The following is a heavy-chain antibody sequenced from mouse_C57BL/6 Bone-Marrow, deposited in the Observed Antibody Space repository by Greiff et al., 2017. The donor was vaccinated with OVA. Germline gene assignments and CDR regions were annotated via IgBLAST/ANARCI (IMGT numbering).Heavy chain of an antibody. V-gene: IGHV1-55*01. J-gene: IGHJ2*01. Sequence: QVQLKQPGAELVKPGASVKMSCKASGYTFTSYWITWVKQRPGQGLEWIGDIYPGRGSTNYNDKFKSKATLTVDTSSSTAYMQLSSLTSEDSAVYYCSNWGDYWGQGTALTVSA. CDR1: GYTFTSYW. CDR3: SNWGDY. CDR2: IYPGRGST. D-gene: IGHD4-1*01.